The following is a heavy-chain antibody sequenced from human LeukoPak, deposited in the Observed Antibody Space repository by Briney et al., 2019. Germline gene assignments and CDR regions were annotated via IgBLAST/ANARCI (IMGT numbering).Heavy chain of an antibody. J-gene: IGHJ6*03. Sequence: PSETLSLTCTVSGDSISSYYWSWIRQPPGKGLEWIGYIYYSGNTKYNPSLKSRVTISVDTSKNQFSLKLSSVTAADTAVYYCARDIRHYSSSWYYYYYYMDVWGKGTTVTVSS. D-gene: IGHD6-13*01. CDR3: ARDIRHYSSSWYYYYYYMDV. V-gene: IGHV4-59*12. CDR2: IYYSGNT. CDR1: GDSISSYY.